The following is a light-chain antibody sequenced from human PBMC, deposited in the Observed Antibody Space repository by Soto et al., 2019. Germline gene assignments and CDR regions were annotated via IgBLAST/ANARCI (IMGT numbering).Light chain of an antibody. V-gene: IGLV1-40*01. CDR3: QPYDSSLSGWV. Sequence: QSVLAQPPSVSGAPGQRVTISCTGSSSNIGAGYGVHWYQQLPGTAPKLLIYGNSNRPSGVPDRFSGSKSATSASLAITGLQAEDEADYHCQPYDSSLSGWVFGGGTKLTV. J-gene: IGLJ3*02. CDR1: SSNIGAGYG. CDR2: GNS.